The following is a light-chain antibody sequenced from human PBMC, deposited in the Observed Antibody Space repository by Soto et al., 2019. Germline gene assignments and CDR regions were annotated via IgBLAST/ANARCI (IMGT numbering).Light chain of an antibody. CDR2: GAT. CDR1: QGISTY. Sequence: DIQMTQSPSSLSASVGDRVTITCRANQGISTYLAWYQQKPGKAPQLLIYGATTLQSGVPSRFSGSGSGTDFTLTIASLQPEDVATYYCQKYNSDPLTFGGGTKVEIK. J-gene: IGKJ4*01. V-gene: IGKV1-27*01. CDR3: QKYNSDPLT.